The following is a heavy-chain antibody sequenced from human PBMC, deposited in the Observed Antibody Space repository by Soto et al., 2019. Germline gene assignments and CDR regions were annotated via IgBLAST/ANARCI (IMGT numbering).Heavy chain of an antibody. J-gene: IGHJ6*02. D-gene: IGHD6-6*01. CDR3: ASLSGEYSSASATQGDYYYGMDV. V-gene: IGHV4-39*01. CDR1: GGSISSSSYY. Sequence: QLLESGPGLVKPSETLSLTCTVSGGSISSSSYYWGWIRQPPGKGLEWIGSIYYSGSTYYNPSLKSRVTISVDTSKNQFSRKLSSVTAADTAVYYCASLSGEYSSASATQGDYYYGMDVWGQGTTVTVSS. CDR2: IYYSGST.